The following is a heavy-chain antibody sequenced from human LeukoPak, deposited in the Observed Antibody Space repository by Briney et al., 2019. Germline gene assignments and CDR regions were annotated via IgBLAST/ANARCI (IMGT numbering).Heavy chain of an antibody. Sequence: SETLSLTCTVSGFSISSGYYWGWVRQPPGKGLEWIGSIFHSGNTFYNPSLKSRVTISVDTSKNQFSLKLSSVTAADTAVYYCASPPGIVGATWWAFDIWGQGTMVTVSA. V-gene: IGHV4-38-2*02. CDR2: IFHSGNT. CDR1: GFSISSGYY. J-gene: IGHJ3*02. CDR3: ASPPGIVGATWWAFDI. D-gene: IGHD1-26*01.